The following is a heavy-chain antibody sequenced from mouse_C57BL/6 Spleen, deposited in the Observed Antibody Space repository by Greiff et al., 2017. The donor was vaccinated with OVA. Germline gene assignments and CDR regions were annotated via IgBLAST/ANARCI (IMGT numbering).Heavy chain of an antibody. D-gene: IGHD2-2*01. V-gene: IGHV3-1*01. J-gene: IGHJ3*01. CDR2: ISYSGST. CDR3: ARDGYDLAWFAY. Sequence: EVQLQESGPGMVKPSQSLSLTCTVTGYSITSGYDWHWIRHFPGNKLEWMGYISYSGSTNYNPSLKSRISITHDTSKNHFFLKLNSVTTEDTATYYCARDGYDLAWFAYWGQGTLVTVSA. CDR1: GYSITSGYD.